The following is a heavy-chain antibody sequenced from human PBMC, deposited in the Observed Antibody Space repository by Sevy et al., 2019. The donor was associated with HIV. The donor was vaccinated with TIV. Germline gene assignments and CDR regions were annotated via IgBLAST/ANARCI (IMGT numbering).Heavy chain of an antibody. Sequence: GGSLRLSCAASGFTFSGSAMHWVRQASGKGLEWVGRIRSKTNSYATANAESVKGRFTISRDDSKNTAYLQMNSLKTEDTAVYYCTSPFTYYDFWSGYPMEDYWGQRTLVTVSS. J-gene: IGHJ4*02. CDR1: GFTFSGSA. V-gene: IGHV3-73*01. CDR2: IRSKTNSYAT. D-gene: IGHD3-3*01. CDR3: TSPFTYYDFWSGYPMEDY.